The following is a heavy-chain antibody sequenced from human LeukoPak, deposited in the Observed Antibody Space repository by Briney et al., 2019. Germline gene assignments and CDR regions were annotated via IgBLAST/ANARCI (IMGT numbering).Heavy chain of an antibody. D-gene: IGHD3-9*01. CDR1: GFTFSSYA. CDR3: AECVLTSYYYYGMDV. J-gene: IGHJ6*02. CDR2: ISGSGGST. Sequence: GGSLRLSCAASGFTFSSYAMSWVRQAPGKGLEWVSAISGSGGSTYYADSVKGRFTISRDNSKNTLYLQMNSLRAEDTAVYYCAECVLTSYYYYGMDVWGQGTTVTISS. V-gene: IGHV3-23*01.